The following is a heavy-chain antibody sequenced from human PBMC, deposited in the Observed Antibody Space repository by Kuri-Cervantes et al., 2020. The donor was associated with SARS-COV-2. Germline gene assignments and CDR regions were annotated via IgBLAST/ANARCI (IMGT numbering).Heavy chain of an antibody. Sequence: GGSLRLSCPASGFPLCTYDMNWVRQAPGKGLEWVSSISSSSSYIYYADSVKGRFTISRDNAKNSLFLQLNSLRAEDTAVYYCARDLTPERYCSSTSCYTDYDFWSNYLFDYWGQGTLVTVSS. CDR2: ISSSSSYI. CDR3: ARDLTPERYCSSTSCYTDYDFWSNYLFDY. V-gene: IGHV3-21*01. D-gene: IGHD2-2*02. CDR1: GFPLCTYD. J-gene: IGHJ4*02.